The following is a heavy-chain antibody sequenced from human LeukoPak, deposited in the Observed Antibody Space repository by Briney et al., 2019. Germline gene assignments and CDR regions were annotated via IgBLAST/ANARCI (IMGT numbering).Heavy chain of an antibody. Sequence: SETLSLTCAVYGGSFSGYYWSWIRQPPGKGLEWMGEINHSGSTNYNPSLKSRVTISVDTSKIQFSLKLSSVAAADTAVYYCARGRSGYYNYFDYWGQGTLVTVSS. CDR3: ARGRSGYYNYFDY. CDR1: GGSFSGYY. D-gene: IGHD3-9*01. V-gene: IGHV4-34*01. J-gene: IGHJ4*02. CDR2: INHSGST.